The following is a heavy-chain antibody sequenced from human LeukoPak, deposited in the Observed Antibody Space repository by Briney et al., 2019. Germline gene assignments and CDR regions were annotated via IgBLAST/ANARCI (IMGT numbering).Heavy chain of an antibody. J-gene: IGHJ4*02. CDR2: INPNSGGT. Sequence: ASVKVSCKASGYTFTGYYMHWVRQAPGQGLEWTGWINPNSGGTNYAQKFQGRVTMTRDTSISTAYMELSRLRSDDTAVYYCARDLSVVRYYYDSSGYILGYWGQGTLVTVSS. CDR3: ARDLSVVRYYYDSSGYILGY. CDR1: GYTFTGYY. V-gene: IGHV1-2*02. D-gene: IGHD3-22*01.